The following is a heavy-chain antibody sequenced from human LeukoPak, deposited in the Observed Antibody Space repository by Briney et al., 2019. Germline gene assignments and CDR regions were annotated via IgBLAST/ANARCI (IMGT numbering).Heavy chain of an antibody. J-gene: IGHJ6*03. Sequence: GASVKVSCKASGYTFTGYYMHWVRQAPGQGLEWMGWINPNSGGTNYAQKFQGRVTMTRDTSISTAYTELSRLRSDDTAVYYCARGVATMFYYYYYMDVWGKGTTVTISS. CDR1: GYTFTGYY. D-gene: IGHD5-12*01. CDR3: ARGVATMFYYYYYMDV. CDR2: INPNSGGT. V-gene: IGHV1-2*02.